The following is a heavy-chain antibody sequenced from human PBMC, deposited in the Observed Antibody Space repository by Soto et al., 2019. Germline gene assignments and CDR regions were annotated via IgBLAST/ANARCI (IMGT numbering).Heavy chain of an antibody. CDR2: TYYRSKWYN. CDR1: GDSVSSNSAA. D-gene: IGHD2-15*01. V-gene: IGHV6-1*01. Sequence: QTLSLTCVISGDSVSSNSAAWNWIRQSPSRGLEWLGRTYYRSKWYNDYAVSVKSRIAINPDTSKNQFSLQLNSVTPEDTAVYYCARDSRSPIVYCSGGSCYGTHFDYCGQGTLVTVSS. J-gene: IGHJ4*02. CDR3: ARDSRSPIVYCSGGSCYGTHFDY.